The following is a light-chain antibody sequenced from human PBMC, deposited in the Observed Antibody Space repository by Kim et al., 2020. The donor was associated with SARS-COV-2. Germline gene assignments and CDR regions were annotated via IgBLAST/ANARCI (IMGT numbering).Light chain of an antibody. J-gene: IGLJ2*01. CDR3: HAAANNNLV. CDR2: QDS. Sequence: SYELTQPSSVSVSPGQTARIICSGDVLASKYAWWYQQKPGQAPVLVIYQDSKRPSGIPERFSGSSSGNTATLTISGTQTMDEADYYCHAAANNNLVFGGGTQLTVL. CDR1: VLASKY. V-gene: IGLV3-27*01.